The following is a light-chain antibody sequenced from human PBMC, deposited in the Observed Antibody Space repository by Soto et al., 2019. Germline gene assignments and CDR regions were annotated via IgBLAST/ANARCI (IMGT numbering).Light chain of an antibody. Sequence: SSVLTQPPSVSVAPGKTARITCGGNNIGSKSVQWYQQKPGQAPVLVIYYDSDRPSGIPERFSGSNSGNTATLTISRVEAGDEADYYCQVWDSSSDHLYVFGTGTKLTVL. CDR2: YDS. J-gene: IGLJ1*01. CDR1: NIGSKS. CDR3: QVWDSSSDHLYV. V-gene: IGLV3-21*04.